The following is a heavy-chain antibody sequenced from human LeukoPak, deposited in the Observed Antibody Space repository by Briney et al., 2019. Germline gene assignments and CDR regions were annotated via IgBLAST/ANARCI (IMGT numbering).Heavy chain of an antibody. CDR3: ARNRDGYNSFYS. V-gene: IGHV4-59*06. CDR1: GGSISSYY. J-gene: IGHJ4*02. Sequence: SETLSLTCTVSGGSISSYYWSWIRQPPGKGLEWIGYIYYSGSSYYHPSLRSRVTISVDTSKNHFSLKLSSVTAAETAVYYCARNRDGYNSFYSWGPGNPVTVSS. CDR2: IYYSGSS. D-gene: IGHD5-24*01.